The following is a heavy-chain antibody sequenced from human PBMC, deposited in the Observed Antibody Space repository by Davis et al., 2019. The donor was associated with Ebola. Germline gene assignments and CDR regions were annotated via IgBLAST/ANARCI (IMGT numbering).Heavy chain of an antibody. J-gene: IGHJ4*02. V-gene: IGHV3-23*01. Sequence: PGGSLRLSCAASGFIFSSYVMSWVRQAPGKGLEWVSTFGVGADTYYADSVKGRFTISRDNSKNTLYLQMNSLRAEDTAVYYCAKDRYGDYVPYFDYWGQGTLVTVSS. D-gene: IGHD4-17*01. CDR3: AKDRYGDYVPYFDY. CDR2: FGVGADT. CDR1: GFIFSSYV.